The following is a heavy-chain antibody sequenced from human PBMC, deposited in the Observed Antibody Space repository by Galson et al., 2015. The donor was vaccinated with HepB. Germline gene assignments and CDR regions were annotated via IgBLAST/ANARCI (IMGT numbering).Heavy chain of an antibody. D-gene: IGHD1-26*01. Sequence: SLRLSCAASGFTFSNYAMSWVRQAPGKGLEWVSGITDGGGYTYYADSVKGRFTISRDNSRNTLYLQMNSLRVVDTAVYYCAKRGNSANYEGFDYWGQGTQVTVSS. J-gene: IGHJ4*02. V-gene: IGHV3-23*01. CDR3: AKRGNSANYEGFDY. CDR1: GFTFSNYA. CDR2: ITDGGGYT.